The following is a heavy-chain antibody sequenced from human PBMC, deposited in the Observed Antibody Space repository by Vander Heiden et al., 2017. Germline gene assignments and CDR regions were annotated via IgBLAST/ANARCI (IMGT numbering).Heavy chain of an antibody. J-gene: IGHJ4*02. CDR3: AKDMGTYYDFWSGYFDS. D-gene: IGHD3-3*01. CDR2: ISYDGRHT. CDR1: GFNFNDYG. Sequence: QVQPVESGGGVVQPGKSLRLSCAASGFNFNDYGMHWVRQAPGGGLEWVAVISYDGRHTNYVDSVKGRFTISRDNSKNTLTLQMNSLRVEDTAVYYCAKDMGTYYDFWSGYFDSWGQGSLVSVSS. V-gene: IGHV3-30*18.